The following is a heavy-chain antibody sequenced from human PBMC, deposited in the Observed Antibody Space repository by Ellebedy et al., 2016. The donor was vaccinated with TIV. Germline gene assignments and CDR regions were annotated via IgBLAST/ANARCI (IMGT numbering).Heavy chain of an antibody. CDR1: GFTFSSYA. CDR3: ARWYCSSTSCYPY. Sequence: GESLKISXAASGFTFSSYAMHWVRQAPGKGLEWVAVISYDGSNKYYADSVKGRFTISRDNAKNSLYLQMNSLRDEDTAVYYCARWYCSSTSCYPYWGQGTLVTVSS. CDR2: ISYDGSNK. V-gene: IGHV3-30*04. D-gene: IGHD2-2*01. J-gene: IGHJ4*02.